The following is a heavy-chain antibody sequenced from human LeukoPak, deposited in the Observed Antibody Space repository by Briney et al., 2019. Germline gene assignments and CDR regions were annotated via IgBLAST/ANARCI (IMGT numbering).Heavy chain of an antibody. CDR3: ARDPYSYGYRYFDY. J-gene: IGHJ4*02. D-gene: IGHD5-18*01. CDR1: GFTFSGYS. CDR2: VTSSSTYI. V-gene: IGHV3-21*01. Sequence: GGSLRLSCAASGFTFSGYSMNWVRQAPGKGLEWVSSVTSSSTYIYYADSVKGRFTISRDNAKNSLYLQMNSLRAEDTAVYYCARDPYSYGYRYFDYWGQGTLVTVSS.